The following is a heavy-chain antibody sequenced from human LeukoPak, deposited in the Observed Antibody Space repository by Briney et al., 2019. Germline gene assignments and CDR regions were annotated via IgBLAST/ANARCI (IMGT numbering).Heavy chain of an antibody. CDR3: ARVDFWSGYYIDY. CDR2: IYSGGST. D-gene: IGHD3-3*01. CDR1: GFTVSSNY. Sequence: GGSLRLSCAASGFTVSSNYMSWVRQAPGKGLEWVSVIYSGGSTYYADSVKGRFTISRDNSKNTLYLQMNSLRAEDTAVYYCARVDFWSGYYIDYWGQRTLVTVSS. J-gene: IGHJ4*02. V-gene: IGHV3-53*01.